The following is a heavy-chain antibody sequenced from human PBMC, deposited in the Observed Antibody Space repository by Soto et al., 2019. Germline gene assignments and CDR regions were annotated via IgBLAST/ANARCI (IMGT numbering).Heavy chain of an antibody. J-gene: IGHJ6*02. CDR2: IVPIFGTT. CDR3: ARVEAVAGLYNYHGLDV. CDR1: GGTFSNYA. D-gene: IGHD6-19*01. V-gene: IGHV1-69*12. Sequence: QVQLVQSGAEVKKPGSSVKVSCKVSGGTFSNYAIDWVRLAPGHGLEWMGGIVPIFGTTYYTQKFQGRATISADASPTTAYLEMSSLRSEDTAIYYCARVEAVAGLYNYHGLDVWGQGTAVTVSS.